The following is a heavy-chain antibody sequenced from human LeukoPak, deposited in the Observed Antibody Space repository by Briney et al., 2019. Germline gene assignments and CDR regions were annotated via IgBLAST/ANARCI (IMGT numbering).Heavy chain of an antibody. D-gene: IGHD3-16*01. Sequence: SETLSLTCTVSGGSISSGDYYWSWIRQPPGKGLEWIGYIYYSGSTYYNPSLKSRATISVDTSKNQFSLKLSSVTAADTAVYYCAKRGGDGVDYWGQGTLVTVSS. CDR1: GGSISSGDYY. V-gene: IGHV4-30-4*01. J-gene: IGHJ4*02. CDR3: AKRGGDGVDY. CDR2: IYYSGST.